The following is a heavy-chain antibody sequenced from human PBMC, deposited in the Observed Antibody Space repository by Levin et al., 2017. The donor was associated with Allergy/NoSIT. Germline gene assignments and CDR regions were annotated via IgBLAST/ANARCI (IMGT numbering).Heavy chain of an antibody. CDR2: IKQDGSDK. Sequence: GESLKISCAASGFTFSNYWMSWVRQAPGKGLEWVANIKQDGSDKQYVDSVKGRFTISRDNAKNSLFLQMNSLRDEERALYYCASLTRSSSWCNWGQGTLVTVSS. J-gene: IGHJ4*02. CDR3: ASLTRSSSWCN. V-gene: IGHV3-7*01. CDR1: GFTFSNYW. D-gene: IGHD6-13*01.